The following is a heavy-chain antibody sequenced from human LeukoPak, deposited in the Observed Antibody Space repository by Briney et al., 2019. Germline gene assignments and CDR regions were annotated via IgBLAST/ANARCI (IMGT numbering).Heavy chain of an antibody. CDR2: ITNSGTAT. CDR1: GFTLSSYA. CDR3: AKQRAVYFDS. Sequence: GGSLRLSCAASGFTLSSYAMSWVRQAPGKGLEWVSGITNSGTATYYADSVKGRFTISRDISENTLFLQMSSLRTEDTAVYYCAKQRAVYFDSWGQGSLVTVS. J-gene: IGHJ4*02. V-gene: IGHV3-23*01. D-gene: IGHD6-19*01.